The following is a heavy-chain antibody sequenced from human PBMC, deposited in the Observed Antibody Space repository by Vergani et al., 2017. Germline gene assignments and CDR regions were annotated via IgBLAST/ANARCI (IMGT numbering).Heavy chain of an antibody. D-gene: IGHD3-9*01. CDR2: VYYTGST. Sequence: QVQLQESGPGLVKPSETLSLTCTVSGAAIKDFYWSWFRQPPGKGLEWIGYVYYTGSTTYNPSLKSRVTISVDTSNNQFSLRMTSLTAADTAVYFCARVMYRDEASTGYRLEGMDIWGQGTTVT. J-gene: IGHJ6*02. CDR1: GAAIKDFY. CDR3: ARVMYRDEASTGYRLEGMDI. V-gene: IGHV4-59*01.